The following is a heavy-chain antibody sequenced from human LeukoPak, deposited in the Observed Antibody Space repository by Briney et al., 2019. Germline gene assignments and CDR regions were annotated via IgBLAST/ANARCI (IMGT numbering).Heavy chain of an antibody. D-gene: IGHD3-22*01. CDR1: GYTFTSYG. CDR2: ISAYNGNT. Sequence: ASVKVSCKASGYTFTSYGISWVRQAPGQGLEWMGWISAYNGNTNYAQKLQGRVTMTTDTSTSTAYMELRGLRSDDTAVYYCARDRYYDSSGYYGNDYWGQGTLVTVSS. CDR3: ARDRYYDSSGYYGNDY. J-gene: IGHJ4*02. V-gene: IGHV1-18*01.